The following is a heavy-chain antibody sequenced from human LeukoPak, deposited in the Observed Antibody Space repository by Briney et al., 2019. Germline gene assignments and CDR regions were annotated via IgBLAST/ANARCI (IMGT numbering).Heavy chain of an antibody. V-gene: IGHV3-21*01. CDR3: AIRGSPMVRNY. D-gene: IGHD3-10*01. CDR2: ISSSSSYI. J-gene: IGHJ4*02. CDR1: GFTFTTYW. Sequence: PGGSLRLSCAASGFTFTTYWMSWVRQPPGKGLEWVSSISSSSSYIYYADSVKGRFTISRDNANKNSLYLQMNSLRAEDTALYYCAIRGSPMVRNYWGQGTLVTVSS.